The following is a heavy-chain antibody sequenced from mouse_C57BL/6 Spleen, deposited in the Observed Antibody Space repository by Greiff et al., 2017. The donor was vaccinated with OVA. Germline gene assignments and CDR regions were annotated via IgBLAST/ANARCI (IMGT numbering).Heavy chain of an antibody. D-gene: IGHD2-1*01. CDR2: IRLKSDNYAT. J-gene: IGHJ2*01. CDR1: GFTFSNYW. CDR3: TGDYGTPYYFDY. V-gene: IGHV6-3*01. Sequence: EVQVVESGGGLVQPGGSMKLSCVASGFTFSNYWMNWVRQSPEKGLEWVAQIRLKSDNYATHYAESVKGRFTISRDDSKSSVYLQMNNLRAEDTGIDYCTGDYGTPYYFDYWGQGTTLTVSS.